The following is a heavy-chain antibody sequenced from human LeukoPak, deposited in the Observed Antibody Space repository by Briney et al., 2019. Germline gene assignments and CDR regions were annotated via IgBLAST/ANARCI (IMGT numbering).Heavy chain of an antibody. CDR2: IYYSGST. CDR1: GGSISSSSYY. D-gene: IGHD5-12*01. CDR3: ARDRDSGYEAEAAFDI. Sequence: SETLSLTCTVSGGSISSSSYYWGWIRQPPGKGLEWIGSIYYSGSTYYNPSLKSRVTISVDTSKNQFSLKLSSVTAADTAVYYCARDRDSGYEAEAAFDIWGQGTMVTVSS. J-gene: IGHJ3*02. V-gene: IGHV4-39*07.